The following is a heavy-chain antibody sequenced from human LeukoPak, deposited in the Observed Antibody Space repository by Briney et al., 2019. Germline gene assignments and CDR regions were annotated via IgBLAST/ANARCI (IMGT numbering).Heavy chain of an antibody. J-gene: IGHJ4*02. V-gene: IGHV4-39*07. CDR2: IYYSGST. Sequence: PSETLSLTCTVSGGSISSSSYYWGWIRQPPGKGLEWIGSIYYSGSTYYNPSLKSRVTISVDTSKNQFSLKLSSVTAADTAVYYCARSIQLPKRITMVRGVTRAYYFDYWGQGTLVTVSS. CDR3: ARSIQLPKRITMVRGVTRAYYFDY. CDR1: GGSISSSSYY. D-gene: IGHD3-10*01.